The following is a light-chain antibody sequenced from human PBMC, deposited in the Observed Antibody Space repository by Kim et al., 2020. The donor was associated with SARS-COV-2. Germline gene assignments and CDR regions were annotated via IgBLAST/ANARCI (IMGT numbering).Light chain of an antibody. CDR1: QSVSSN. V-gene: IGKV3D-15*01. J-gene: IGKJ4*01. CDR3: QQYNNWPPLT. CDR2: GAS. Sequence: VSPGERATLSCRASQSVSSNLAWYQQKPGQAPRLLIYGASTRATGIPARFSGSGSGTEFTLTISSLQSEDFAVYYCQQYNNWPPLTSGGGTKLEI.